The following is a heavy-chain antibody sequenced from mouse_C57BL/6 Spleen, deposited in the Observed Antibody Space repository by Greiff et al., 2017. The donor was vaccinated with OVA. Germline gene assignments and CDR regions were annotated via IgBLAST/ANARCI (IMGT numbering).Heavy chain of an antibody. Sequence: QVQLQQPGAELVKPGASVKLSCKASGYTFTSYWMQWVKQRPGQGLEWIGEIDPSDSYTNYNQKFKGQATLTVDTSSSTAYMQLSSLTSVDSAVYYCARRDYYGSSPLAMDYWGQGTSVTVSS. CDR2: IDPSDSYT. D-gene: IGHD1-1*01. CDR3: ARRDYYGSSPLAMDY. J-gene: IGHJ4*01. V-gene: IGHV1-50*01. CDR1: GYTFTSYW.